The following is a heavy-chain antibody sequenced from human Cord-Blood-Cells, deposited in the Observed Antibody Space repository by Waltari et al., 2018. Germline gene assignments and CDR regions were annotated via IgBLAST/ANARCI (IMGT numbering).Heavy chain of an antibody. CDR3: ARAGTGDAFDI. CDR2: IYHSGST. V-gene: IGHV4-38-2*01. CDR1: GYSISSGYY. J-gene: IGHJ3*02. D-gene: IGHD7-27*01. Sequence: LTCAVSGYSISSGYYWGWIRQPPGKGLEWIGRIYHSGSTYYNPSLKSRVTISVDTSKNQCSLKLSSVTAADTAVYYCARAGTGDAFDIWGQGTMVTVSS.